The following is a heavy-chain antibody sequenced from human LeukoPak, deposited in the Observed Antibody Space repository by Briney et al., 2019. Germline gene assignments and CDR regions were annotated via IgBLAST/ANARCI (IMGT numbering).Heavy chain of an antibody. V-gene: IGHV1-18*01. CDR3: ARREFKCSSTSCQYNRFDP. CDR1: GYTFTSYG. D-gene: IGHD2-2*01. Sequence: ASVKVSCKASGYTFTSYGISWVRQAPGQGLEWMGWVSAYNGNTNYAQKLQGRVTMTTDTSTSTAYMELRSLRSDDTAVYYCARREFKCSSTSCQYNRFDPWGQGTLVTVSS. CDR2: VSAYNGNT. J-gene: IGHJ5*02.